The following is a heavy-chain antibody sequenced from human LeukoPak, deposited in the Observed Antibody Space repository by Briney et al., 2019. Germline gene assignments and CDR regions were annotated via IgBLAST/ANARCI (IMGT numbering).Heavy chain of an antibody. J-gene: IGHJ3*02. D-gene: IGHD1-7*01. V-gene: IGHV4-4*07. CDR2: VYTSGST. CDR1: GGSISGYY. CDR3: ARLITGTTTAFDI. Sequence: SEILSLTCSVSGGSISGYYWTWIRQPAGKGLEWIGRVYTSGSTHYNPSLKTRLTMSVDTSKSQFSLKLSSVTAADTAVYYCARLITGTTTAFDIWGQGTMVTVSS.